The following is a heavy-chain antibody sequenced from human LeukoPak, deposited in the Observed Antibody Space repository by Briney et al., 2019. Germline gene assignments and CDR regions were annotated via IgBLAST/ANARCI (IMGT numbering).Heavy chain of an antibody. CDR2: IRSKAYGGTT. V-gene: IGHV3-49*04. D-gene: IGHD6-13*01. J-gene: IGHJ4*02. CDR1: GFTFGDYA. CDR3: TSLIAAAGRGEGY. Sequence: HPGRSLRLSCTASGFTFGDYAMSWVRQAPGKGLEWVGFIRSKAYGGTTEYAASVKARFTISRDDSKSIAYLQMNSLKTEDTAVYYCTSLIAAAGRGEGYWGQGTLVTVSS.